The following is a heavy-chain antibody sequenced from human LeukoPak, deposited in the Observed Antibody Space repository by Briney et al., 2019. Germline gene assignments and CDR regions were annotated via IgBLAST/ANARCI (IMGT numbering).Heavy chain of an antibody. CDR2: ISPGDSET. J-gene: IGHJ4*02. Sequence: GESLKISCKASGYTFARHLIGWVRQLPGQGLEWMGIISPGDSETRYSPSFQGQVTISVDRSISSAYLQWSSLQASDTAMYYCARGETCSTASCYSTFYYWGQGTLVTVSS. D-gene: IGHD2-2*01. V-gene: IGHV5-51*01. CDR1: GYTFARHL. CDR3: ARGETCSTASCYSTFYY.